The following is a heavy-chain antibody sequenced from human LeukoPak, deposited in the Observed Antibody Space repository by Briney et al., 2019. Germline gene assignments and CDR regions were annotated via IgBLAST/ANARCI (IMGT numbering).Heavy chain of an antibody. CDR2: ISGSGGST. CDR1: GFTFSSYA. V-gene: IGHV3-23*01. CDR3: AKKLVSSGRGMDV. D-gene: IGHD6-19*01. Sequence: PGGSLRLSCAASGFTFSSYAMSWVRQAPGRGLEWVSAISGSGGSTYYADSVKGRFTISRDNSKNTLYLQMNSLRAEDTAVYYCAKKLVSSGRGMDVWGQGTTVTVSS. J-gene: IGHJ6*02.